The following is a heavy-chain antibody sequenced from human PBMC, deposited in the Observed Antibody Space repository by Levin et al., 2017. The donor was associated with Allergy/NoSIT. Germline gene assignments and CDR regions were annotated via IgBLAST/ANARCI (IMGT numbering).Heavy chain of an antibody. D-gene: IGHD3-10*01. CDR1: GFSLSHFW. J-gene: IGHJ4*02. V-gene: IGHV3-7*01. Sequence: GGSLRLSCVGSGFSLSHFWMSWVRQAPGKGLEWVANIKHDGTESFSLESVRGRFTISRDNANNSMPLQMNSLRAEDSGVYYCARAPWFGQLPSFDYWGQGAAVIVSS. CDR2: IKHDGTES. CDR3: ARAPWFGQLPSFDY.